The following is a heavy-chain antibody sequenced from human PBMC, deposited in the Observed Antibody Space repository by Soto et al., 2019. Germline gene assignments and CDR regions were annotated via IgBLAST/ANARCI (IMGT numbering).Heavy chain of an antibody. V-gene: IGHV3-23*01. Sequence: EVQLLESGGGWVQPGGSLRLSCVASGFTFSSYAMSWVRQAPGMGLEWVSAVSISGDDTYYTGSVKGRFSISRDNSKNTLYLQMNSLRAEDTALYHCAKYASGVPGAFDIWGQGTMFTVSS. D-gene: IGHD3-10*01. CDR3: AKYASGVPGAFDI. CDR2: VSISGDDT. CDR1: GFTFSSYA. J-gene: IGHJ3*02.